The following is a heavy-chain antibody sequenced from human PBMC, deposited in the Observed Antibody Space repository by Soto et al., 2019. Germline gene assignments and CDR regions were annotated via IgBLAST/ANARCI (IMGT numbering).Heavy chain of an antibody. CDR1: GYTLTELS. Sequence: QVQLVQSGAEVKKPGASVKVSCKVSGYTLTELSMHWVRQAPGKGLEWMGGFDPEDGETIYAQKFQGRVTMTEDTSTHTAYMELSSLRSEDTAVYYCATKGLRFLEWLLLDNWFDPWGQGTLVTVSS. CDR3: ATKGLRFLEWLLLDNWFDP. D-gene: IGHD3-3*01. V-gene: IGHV1-24*01. J-gene: IGHJ5*02. CDR2: FDPEDGET.